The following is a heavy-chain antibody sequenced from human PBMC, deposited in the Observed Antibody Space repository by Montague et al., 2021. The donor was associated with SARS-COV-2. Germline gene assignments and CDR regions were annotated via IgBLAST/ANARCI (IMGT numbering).Heavy chain of an antibody. V-gene: IGHV4-39*02. CDR3: ARRGRKLLPVATTIGGFDI. CDR1: GGSISSSNYY. CDR2: IYDSGST. D-gene: IGHD5-12*01. J-gene: IGHJ3*02. Sequence: SESLSLICTVSGGSISSSNYYWDWIRQPPGKGLEWIGSIYDSGSTYYNPSLKSRVTISVDTSKNHFSLKLSSVTAADTAAYYCARRGRKLLPVATTIGGFDIWGQGTMVTVSS.